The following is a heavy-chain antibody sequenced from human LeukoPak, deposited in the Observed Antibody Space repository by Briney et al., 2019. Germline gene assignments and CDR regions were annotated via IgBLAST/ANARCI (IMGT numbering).Heavy chain of an antibody. CDR2: INHSGST. J-gene: IGHJ4*02. D-gene: IGHD2-15*01. CDR1: GGSISSSNW. CDR3: ARGFGYCSGGSCYFDY. Sequence: SETLSLTCAVSGGSISSSNWWSWVRQPPGKGLEWIGEINHSGSTNYNPSLKSRVTISVDTSKNQFSLKLSSVTAADTAVYYCARGFGYCSGGSCYFDYWGQGTLVTVSS. V-gene: IGHV4-4*02.